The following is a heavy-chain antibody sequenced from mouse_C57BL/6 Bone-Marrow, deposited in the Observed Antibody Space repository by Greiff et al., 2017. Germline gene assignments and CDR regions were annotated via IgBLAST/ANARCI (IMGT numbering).Heavy chain of an antibody. D-gene: IGHD2-4*01. J-gene: IGHJ3*01. CDR1: GFNIKDDY. V-gene: IGHV14-4*01. CDR3: TRYYDSAY. Sequence: EVQLQQSGAELVRPGASVKLSCTASGFNIKDDYMHWVKQRPEQGLEWIGWIDPENGDTEYASKFQGKATITADTSSNTAYLQLSSLTSEDTAVYCCTRYYDSAYWGHRTLVTVSA. CDR2: IDPENGDT.